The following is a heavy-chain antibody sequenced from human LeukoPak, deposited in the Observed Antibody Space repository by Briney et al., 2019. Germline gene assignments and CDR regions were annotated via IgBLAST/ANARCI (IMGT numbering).Heavy chain of an antibody. CDR2: ISVSGGST. CDR1: GFTFTTFA. CDR3: GRDTVTTIDY. D-gene: IGHD4-17*01. J-gene: IGHJ4*02. V-gene: IGHV3-23*01. Sequence: GGSLRLSCAASGFTFTTFAMSWVRQAPGKGLEWVSAISVSGGSTYYADSVKGRFTISRDNSKNTLYLQMNSLRAEDTAVYYCGRDTVTTIDYWGQGTLVTVSS.